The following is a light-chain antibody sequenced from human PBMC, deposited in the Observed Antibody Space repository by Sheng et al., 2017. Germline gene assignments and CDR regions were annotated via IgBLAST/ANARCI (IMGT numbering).Light chain of an antibody. CDR3: QKYNSAPRT. V-gene: IGKV3-15*01. J-gene: IGKJ1*01. CDR2: GAS. Sequence: EIVMTQSPATLSVSPGERATLSCRASQTVDSNLAWYQQKPGQAPRLLIYGASTRAPDIPAKFSGSGSGTEFTLTISSLQSEDVATYYCQKYNSAPRTFGQGTKVEIK. CDR1: QTVDSN.